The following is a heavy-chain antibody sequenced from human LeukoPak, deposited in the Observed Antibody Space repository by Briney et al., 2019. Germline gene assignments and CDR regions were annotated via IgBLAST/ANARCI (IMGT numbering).Heavy chain of an antibody. CDR3: ARVGDCGRASCYAIDY. Sequence: GSLRLSCAASGFTVRSNYMSWVRQAPGEGLEWGSIIYSGGSTYYTDSVRGRFIISRDISKNTLYLQMNSLRAEDTAVYYCARVGDCGRASCYAIDYWGQGTLVTVSS. J-gene: IGHJ4*02. CDR2: IYSGGST. V-gene: IGHV3-66*01. D-gene: IGHD2-2*01. CDR1: GFTVRSNY.